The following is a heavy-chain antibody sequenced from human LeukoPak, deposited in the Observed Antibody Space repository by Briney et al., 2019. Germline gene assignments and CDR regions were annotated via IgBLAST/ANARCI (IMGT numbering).Heavy chain of an antibody. Sequence: ASVKVSREAAGYTFTGNNMRRVRQAPAQGVERKGCINPNSGGTNYSQKFQGRVAMTRDTSISTAYKELSRLRSDDTAVYYCARARGWSIDYWGQGTLVTVSS. D-gene: IGHD6-19*01. J-gene: IGHJ4*02. V-gene: IGHV1-2*02. CDR1: GYTFTGNN. CDR3: ARARGWSIDY. CDR2: INPNSGGT.